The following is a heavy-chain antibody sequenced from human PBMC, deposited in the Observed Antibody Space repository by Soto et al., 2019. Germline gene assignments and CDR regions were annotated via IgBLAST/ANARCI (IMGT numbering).Heavy chain of an antibody. Sequence: QGQLVESGGGVVQPGTSLRISCAASGFIFSRHGMHWVRQAPGKWLEWVAFTSYDGSNTYYADSVKGRFTISRDNPKNTLFLQMNSLRPNATAVYSCAKDRASYDIWSGSQRYYAMDVWGQGATVTVSS. CDR2: TSYDGSNT. V-gene: IGHV3-30*18. J-gene: IGHJ6*02. D-gene: IGHD3-3*01. CDR3: AKDRASYDIWSGSQRYYAMDV. CDR1: GFIFSRHG.